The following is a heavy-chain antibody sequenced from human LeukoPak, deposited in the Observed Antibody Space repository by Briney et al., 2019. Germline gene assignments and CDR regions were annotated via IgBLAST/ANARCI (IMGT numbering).Heavy chain of an antibody. CDR2: IKEDGSEK. V-gene: IGHV3-7*01. CDR3: ARPRDMIVVDPFDC. D-gene: IGHD3-22*01. CDR1: GFTFSSYW. J-gene: IGHJ4*02. Sequence: GRSLRLSCAASGFTFSSYWMSWVRQAPGKGLEWVANIKEDGSEKYYVDSVKGRFTISRDNAKNSLYLQMNSLRAEDTAVYYCARPRDMIVVDPFDCWGQGTLVTVPS.